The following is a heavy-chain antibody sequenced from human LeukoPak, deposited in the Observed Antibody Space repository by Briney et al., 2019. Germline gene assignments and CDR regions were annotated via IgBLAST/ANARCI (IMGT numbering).Heavy chain of an antibody. CDR1: RFTFRSYG. Sequence: PGGSLRLSCATSRFTFRSYGMHGVRQAPGKGLEWVAVISYDGSNKYYADSVKGRFTISRDNSKNTLYLQMNSLRPEDTTVYYCAKDANTQYYDSTGYPPFFDYWGRETLVSVSS. CDR3: AKDANTQYYDSTGYPPFFDY. J-gene: IGHJ4*02. V-gene: IGHV3-30*18. CDR2: ISYDGSNK. D-gene: IGHD3-22*01.